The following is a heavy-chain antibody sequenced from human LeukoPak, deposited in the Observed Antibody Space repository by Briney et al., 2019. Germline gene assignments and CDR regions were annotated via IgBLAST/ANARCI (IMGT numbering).Heavy chain of an antibody. V-gene: IGHV3-53*01. CDR2: IYSGGGT. Sequence: PGGSLRLSCAASGFTFSTYAMTWVRQAPGKGLEWVSVIYSGGGTAYAASVRGRFTISRDTSKNTLYLQMNSLRAEDTAVYYCARDDGDDTTGYYGIGDWGQGTLVTVSS. J-gene: IGHJ4*02. CDR1: GFTFSTYA. D-gene: IGHD3-22*01. CDR3: ARDDGDDTTGYYGIGD.